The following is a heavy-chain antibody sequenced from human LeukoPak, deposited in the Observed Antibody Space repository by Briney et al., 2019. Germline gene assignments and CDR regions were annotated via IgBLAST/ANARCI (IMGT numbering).Heavy chain of an antibody. Sequence: PSETLSLTCAVSGGSISSSNWWSWVRQPPGKGLEWIGEIYHSGSTNYNPSLKSRVTISVDKSKNQFSLKLSSVTAADTAVYYCARGGSGYDEGYFDYWGQGTLVTVSS. CDR2: IYHSGST. CDR1: GGSISSSNW. V-gene: IGHV4-4*02. J-gene: IGHJ4*02. D-gene: IGHD5-12*01. CDR3: ARGGSGYDEGYFDY.